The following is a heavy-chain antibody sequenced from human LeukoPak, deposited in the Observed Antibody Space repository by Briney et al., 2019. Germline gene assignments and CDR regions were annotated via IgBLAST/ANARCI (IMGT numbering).Heavy chain of an antibody. J-gene: IGHJ3*02. D-gene: IGHD6-13*01. V-gene: IGHV3-7*01. CDR3: ATSSWYGAFDI. Sequence: GGSLRLSCAASGFTFSSYWMSWVSQAPGKGLEWVANIKQDGSEKYYVDSVKGRFTISRDNAKNSLYLQMNSLRAEDTAVYYCATSSWYGAFDIWGQGTMVTVSS. CDR1: GFTFSSYW. CDR2: IKQDGSEK.